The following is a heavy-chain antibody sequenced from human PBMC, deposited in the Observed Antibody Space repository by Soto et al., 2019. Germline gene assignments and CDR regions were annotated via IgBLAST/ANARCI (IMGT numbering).Heavy chain of an antibody. CDR3: ARVAYYDSSGYDAFDI. J-gene: IGHJ3*02. V-gene: IGHV4-59*01. CDR1: GSSISSYY. CDR2: IYYSGST. D-gene: IGHD3-22*01. Sequence: SETLSLTCTVSGSSISSYYWSWIRQPPGKGLEWIGYIYYSGSTNYNPSLKSRVTISVDTSKNQFSLKLSSVTAADTAVYYCARVAYYDSSGYDAFDIWGQGTMVTVSS.